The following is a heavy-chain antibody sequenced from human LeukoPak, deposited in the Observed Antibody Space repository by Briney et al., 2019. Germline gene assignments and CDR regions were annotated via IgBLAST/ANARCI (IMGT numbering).Heavy chain of an antibody. J-gene: IGHJ4*02. CDR1: GYTFTGYY. V-gene: IGHV1-2*02. CDR2: INPNSGGT. CDR3: ARDGRYSSSWTEPNY. Sequence: GAPLKVSCKASGYTFTGYYMHWVRQAPGQGLEWMGWINPNSGGTNYAQKFQGRVTMTRDTSISTAYMGLSRLRSDDTAVYYCARDGRYSSSWTEPNYWGQGTLVTVSS. D-gene: IGHD6-13*01.